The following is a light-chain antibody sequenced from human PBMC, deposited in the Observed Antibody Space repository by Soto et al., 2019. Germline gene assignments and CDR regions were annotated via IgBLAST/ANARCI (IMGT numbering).Light chain of an antibody. CDR2: DNN. Sequence: QSVLTQSPSVSAAPGQKVTISCSGSSSNIGNNYVSWYQQLPGTPLKLLIYDNNKRPSGIPDRFSGSKSGTSGTLDITGLQTGDEADYYCATWDGSLPGEVFGGGTKLTVL. CDR1: SSNIGNNY. V-gene: IGLV1-51*01. J-gene: IGLJ2*01. CDR3: ATWDGSLPGEV.